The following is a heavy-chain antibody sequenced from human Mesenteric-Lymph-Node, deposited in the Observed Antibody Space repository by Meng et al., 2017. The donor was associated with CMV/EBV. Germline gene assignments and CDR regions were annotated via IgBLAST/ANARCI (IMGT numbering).Heavy chain of an antibody. J-gene: IGHJ4*02. V-gene: IGHV3-11*01. CDR1: GFTFSDYY. CDR2: ISSSGSTI. D-gene: IGHD3-3*01. Sequence: GGSLRLSCAASGFTFSDYYMSWIRQAPGKGLEWVSYISSSGSTIYYAESVKGRLTISRDNAKNTLYLQMNSRRAEDTAVDYCARGRFLEWLFDLDYWGQGTLVTVSS. CDR3: ARGRFLEWLFDLDY.